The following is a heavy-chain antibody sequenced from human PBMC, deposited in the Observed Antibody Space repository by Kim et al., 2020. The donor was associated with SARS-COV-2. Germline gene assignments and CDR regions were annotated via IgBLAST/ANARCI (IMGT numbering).Heavy chain of an antibody. D-gene: IGHD3-3*01. CDR1: GFTFSSYA. CDR3: AKGPVFLEWSPVDY. CDR2: ISGSGGST. J-gene: IGHJ4*02. V-gene: IGHV3-23*01. Sequence: GGSLRLSCAASGFTFSSYAMSWVRQAPGKGLEWVSAISGSGGSTYYADSVKGRFTISRDNSKNTLYLQMNSLRAEDTAVYYCAKGPVFLEWSPVDYWGQGTLVTVSS.